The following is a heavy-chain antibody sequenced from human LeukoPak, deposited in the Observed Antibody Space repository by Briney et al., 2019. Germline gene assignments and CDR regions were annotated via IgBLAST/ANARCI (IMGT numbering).Heavy chain of an antibody. J-gene: IGHJ4*02. CDR2: ISSHSDYI. Sequence: GGSLRLSCAASGFTFSSYSMNWVRQAPGKGLDWVSSISSHSDYIIYSDSVKGRVTISRDNAKNSLYLQMNSLRPEDTAVYYCAKDWRSGSYYAGPNYFDYWGQGTLVTVSS. CDR3: AKDWRSGSYYAGPNYFDY. V-gene: IGHV3-21*04. D-gene: IGHD1-26*01. CDR1: GFTFSSYS.